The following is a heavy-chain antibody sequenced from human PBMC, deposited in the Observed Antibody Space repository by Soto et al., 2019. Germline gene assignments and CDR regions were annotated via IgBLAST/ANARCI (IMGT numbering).Heavy chain of an antibody. CDR3: ARLPDRLRLRIDY. CDR1: GGSVSSGSYY. CDR2: IYYSGST. Sequence: SETLSLTCTVSGGSVSSGSYYWSWIRQPPGKGLEWIGYIYYSGSTNYNPSLKSRVTISVDTSKNQFSLKLSSVTAADTAVYYCARLPDRLRLRIDYRGQGTLVTVSS. J-gene: IGHJ4*02. D-gene: IGHD6-6*01. V-gene: IGHV4-61*01.